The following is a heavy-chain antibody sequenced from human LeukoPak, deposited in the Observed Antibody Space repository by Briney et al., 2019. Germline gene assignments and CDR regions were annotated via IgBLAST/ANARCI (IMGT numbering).Heavy chain of an antibody. V-gene: IGHV3-15*01. Sequence: GGSLRLSCAASGFTFSNAWMSWVRQAPGKGLEWVGRIKSKTDGGTTDYAAPVKGRFTILRDDSKNTLYLQMNSLKTEDTAVYYCTTDPLYLYYDSSGYITPLFDYWGQGTLVTVSS. J-gene: IGHJ4*02. CDR1: GFTFSNAW. D-gene: IGHD3-22*01. CDR2: IKSKTDGGTT. CDR3: TTDPLYLYYDSSGYITPLFDY.